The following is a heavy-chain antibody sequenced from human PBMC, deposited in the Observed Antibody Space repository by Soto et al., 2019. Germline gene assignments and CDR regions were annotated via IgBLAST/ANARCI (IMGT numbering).Heavy chain of an antibody. V-gene: IGHV3-21*06. CDR2: ITSDSGDI. D-gene: IGHD3-3*01. J-gene: IGHJ6*02. Sequence: EVHLVESGGGLVKPGGSLRLSCTASGFTFNRSTMNWVRQAPGKGPEWVSSITSDSGDINYADSVRGRFTISRDNAKNSVDLQMSSLRAEDTAVYYCARASEGDFWSGYYYGRDVWGQGTTVTVSS. CDR1: GFTFNRST. CDR3: ARASEGDFWSGYYYGRDV.